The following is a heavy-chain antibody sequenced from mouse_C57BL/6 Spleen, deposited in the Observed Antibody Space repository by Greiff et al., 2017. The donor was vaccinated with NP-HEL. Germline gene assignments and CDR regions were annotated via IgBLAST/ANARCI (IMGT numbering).Heavy chain of an antibody. CDR2: ISRGSSTI. CDR1: GFTFSDYG. J-gene: IGHJ2*01. CDR3: ARLDIDDY. D-gene: IGHD1-3*01. V-gene: IGHV5-17*01. Sequence: EVHVVESGGGLVKPGGSLKLSCAASGFTFSDYGMHWVRQAPEKGLEWVAYISRGSSTIYYADTVKGRFTISRDNAKNTLFLQMTSLRSEDTAMYYCARLDIDDYWGQGTTLTVSS.